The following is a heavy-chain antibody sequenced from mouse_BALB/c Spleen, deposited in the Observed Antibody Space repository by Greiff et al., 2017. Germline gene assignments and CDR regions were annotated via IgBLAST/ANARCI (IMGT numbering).Heavy chain of an antibody. Sequence: DVQLQESGPGLVKPSQSLSLTCTVTGYSITSDYAWNWIRQFPGNKLEWMGYISYSGSTSYNPSLKSRISITRDTSKNQFFLQLNSVTTEDTATYYCARSEYENYFDYWGQGTTLTVSS. D-gene: IGHD2-10*02. J-gene: IGHJ2*01. CDR2: ISYSGST. CDR3: ARSEYENYFDY. V-gene: IGHV3-2*02. CDR1: GYSITSDYA.